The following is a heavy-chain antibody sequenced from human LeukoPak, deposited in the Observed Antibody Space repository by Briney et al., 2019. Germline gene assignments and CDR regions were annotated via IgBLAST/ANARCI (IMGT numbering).Heavy chain of an antibody. Sequence: ASVKVSCKASGGTFSSYAISWVRQAPGQGLEWMGGIIPIFGTANYAQKFQGRVTITADESTSTAYMELSSLRSEDTAVYYCARGGYYYDSSGYSHLPDYWGQGTLVTVS. CDR1: GGTFSSYA. CDR3: ARGGYYYDSSGYSHLPDY. J-gene: IGHJ4*02. D-gene: IGHD3-22*01. V-gene: IGHV1-69*01. CDR2: IIPIFGTA.